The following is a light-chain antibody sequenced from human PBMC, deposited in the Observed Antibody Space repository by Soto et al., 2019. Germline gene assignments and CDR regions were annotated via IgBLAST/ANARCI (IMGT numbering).Light chain of an antibody. J-gene: IGKJ2*01. V-gene: IGKV3-20*01. CDR1: QSVRSSS. Sequence: EIVLTQSPGTLSLSPGERATLSCRASQSVRSSSLAWYQQKPGQAPRLLIYGACSRATGIPDRFSGSGSGTDFTLTISRLEPEDFAGYYCQQYGSSNTFGQGTKLEIK. CDR2: GAC. CDR3: QQYGSSNT.